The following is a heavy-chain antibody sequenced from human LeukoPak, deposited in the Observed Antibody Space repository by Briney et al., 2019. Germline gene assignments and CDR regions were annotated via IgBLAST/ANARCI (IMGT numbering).Heavy chain of an antibody. V-gene: IGHV1-46*01. Sequence: ASVKVSCTASGYTFTNYYMQWVRQAPGQGLEWIGIINPSPGSTTYAQKFRGRVTMTRDTSTSTVYMELSSLRSEDTAVYYCARGGLLQKYNCFDPWGQGTLVTVSS. CDR3: ARGGLLQKYNCFDP. J-gene: IGHJ5*02. D-gene: IGHD3-10*01. CDR2: INPSPGST. CDR1: GYTFTNYY.